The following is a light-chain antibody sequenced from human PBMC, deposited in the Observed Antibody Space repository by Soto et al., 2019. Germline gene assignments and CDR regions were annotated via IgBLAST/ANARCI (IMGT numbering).Light chain of an antibody. J-gene: IGKJ1*01. CDR1: QSISSSY. Sequence: EIVLTRSRVTLSLSPGKRATLSCRASQSISSSYLAWYQQRPGQAPRLLIYGASSRATGIPDRFSGSGSGTEFTLTISRLEPEDFAVYYCQQYDYLWTFGQGTKVDIK. V-gene: IGKV3-20*01. CDR3: QQYDYLWT. CDR2: GAS.